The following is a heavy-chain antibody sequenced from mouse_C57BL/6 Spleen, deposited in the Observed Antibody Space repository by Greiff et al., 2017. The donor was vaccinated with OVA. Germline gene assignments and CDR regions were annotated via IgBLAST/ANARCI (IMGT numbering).Heavy chain of an antibody. CDR1: GYTFTSYW. J-gene: IGHJ2*01. D-gene: IGHD2-3*01. CDR3: ARSGGNDGYC. V-gene: IGHV1-7*01. CDR2: INPSSGYT. Sequence: QVQLQQSGAELAKPGASVKLSCKASGYTFTSYWMHWVKQRPGQGLEWIGYINPSSGYTKYNQKFKDKATLTADKSSRTAYLQLSSLTYEDSAVYYCARSGGNDGYCWGQGTTLTVSS.